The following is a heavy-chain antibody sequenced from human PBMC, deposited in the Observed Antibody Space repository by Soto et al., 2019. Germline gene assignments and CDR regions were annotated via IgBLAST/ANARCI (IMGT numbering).Heavy chain of an antibody. Sequence: QITLRESGPSLVKPTETLTLTCTFSGFSLTTTGVGVGWIRQPPGKALGWLAVVFWDGGERYSPSLKSRVTITKDTSKDQVVFTMTNMDPADTATYYCTQVYGSGSWGWYLHSGGQGTLVTVSS. CDR3: TQVYGSGSWGWYLHS. V-gene: IGHV2-5*02. J-gene: IGHJ5*01. CDR2: VFWDGGE. CDR1: GFSLTTTGVG. D-gene: IGHD1-26*01.